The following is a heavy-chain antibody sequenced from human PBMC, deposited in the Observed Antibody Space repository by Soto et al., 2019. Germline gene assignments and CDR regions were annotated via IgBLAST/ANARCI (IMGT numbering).Heavy chain of an antibody. D-gene: IGHD6-19*01. CDR2: INSHNGAT. Sequence: QVQLVQSGAEVKRPGASVKVSCKTSGYTFTDYFIQWVRQAPGQGLEWMGWINSHNGATKYAQKFQGRVTMTRDTSTNTAYMELSRLTSDDTAVYYCSRDASNGGFFDYWGQGTLVTVSS. CDR1: GYTFTDYF. V-gene: IGHV1-2*02. J-gene: IGHJ4*02. CDR3: SRDASNGGFFDY.